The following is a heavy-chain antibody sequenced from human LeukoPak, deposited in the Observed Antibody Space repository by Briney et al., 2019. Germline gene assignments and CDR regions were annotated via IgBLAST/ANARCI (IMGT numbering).Heavy chain of an antibody. Sequence: GASVKVSCKASGYTFTSYGISWVRQAPGQGHEWMGWISAYNGNTNYAQKLQGRVTMTTDTSTSTAYMELRSLRSDDTAVYYCARISDRDYYYYMDVWGKGTTVTVSS. D-gene: IGHD2-15*01. V-gene: IGHV1-18*01. CDR1: GYTFTSYG. J-gene: IGHJ6*03. CDR3: ARISDRDYYYYMDV. CDR2: ISAYNGNT.